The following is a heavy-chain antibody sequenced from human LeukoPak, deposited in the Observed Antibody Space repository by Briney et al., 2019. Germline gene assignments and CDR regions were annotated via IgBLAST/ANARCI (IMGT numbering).Heavy chain of an antibody. Sequence: SETLSLTCAVSGASISSGGYSWRWLRQPPGKGLEWIGYIYHSGSTYYNPSLKSRVTISVDRSKNQFSLKLSSVTAADTAVYYCARARDSSGYSYFDYWGQGTLVTVSS. V-gene: IGHV4-30-2*01. CDR3: ARARDSSGYSYFDY. D-gene: IGHD3-22*01. CDR2: IYHSGST. CDR1: GASISSGGYS. J-gene: IGHJ4*02.